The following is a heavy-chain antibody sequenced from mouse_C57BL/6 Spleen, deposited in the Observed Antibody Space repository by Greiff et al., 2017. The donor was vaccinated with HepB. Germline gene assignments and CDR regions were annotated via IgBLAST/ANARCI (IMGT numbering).Heavy chain of an antibody. CDR1: GYSITSGYY. V-gene: IGHV3-6*01. D-gene: IGHD3-2*02. CDR3: ASGSGYWFAY. J-gene: IGHJ3*01. Sequence: ESGPGLVKPSQSLSLTCSVTGYSITSGYYWNWIRQFPGNKLEWMGYISYDGSNNYNPSLKNRISITRDTSKNQFFLKLNSVTTEDTATYYCASGSGYWFAYWGQGTLVTVSA. CDR2: ISYDGSN.